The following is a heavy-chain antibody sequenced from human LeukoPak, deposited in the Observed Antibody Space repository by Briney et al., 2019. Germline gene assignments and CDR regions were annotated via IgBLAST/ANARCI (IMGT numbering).Heavy chain of an antibody. D-gene: IGHD5-12*01. CDR1: GFTFSSYA. V-gene: IGHV3-23*01. Sequence: GGSLRLSCAASGFTFSSYAVSWVRQAPGKGLEWVSAISGSGGSTYYADSVKGRFTISRDNSKNTLYLQMNSLRAEDTAVYYCAKDVGYSGYSLDGGSPIVFWGRGTLVTVSS. CDR2: ISGSGGST. CDR3: AKDVGYSGYSLDGGSPIVF. J-gene: IGHJ4*02.